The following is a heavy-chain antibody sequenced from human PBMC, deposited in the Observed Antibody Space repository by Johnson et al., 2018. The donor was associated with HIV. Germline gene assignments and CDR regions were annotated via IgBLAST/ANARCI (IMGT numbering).Heavy chain of an antibody. CDR2: ISFDGSEE. V-gene: IGHV3-30*03. CDR1: GLNFSDYG. Sequence: VQLVESGGGVVQPGRSVRLSCAVSGLNFSDYGMHWVRQAPGKGLEWVAVISFDGSEEYYADSVKGRFTVSRDNAKNSLYLQMNSLRAEDTAVYYCARDPFTPAGSDAFDIWGQGTMVTVSS. J-gene: IGHJ3*02. CDR3: ARDPFTPAGSDAFDI. D-gene: IGHD2-15*01.